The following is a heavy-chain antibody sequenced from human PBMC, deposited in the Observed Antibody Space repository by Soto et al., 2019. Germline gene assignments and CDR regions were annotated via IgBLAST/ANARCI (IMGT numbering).Heavy chain of an antibody. CDR2: IYPGDSDT. D-gene: IGHD4-4*01. V-gene: IGHV5-51*01. Sequence: GESLRISCKGSGYSFTSYWIGGVRQMPGKGLEWMGIIYPGDSDTRYSPSLQGHVTISADKSISTAYLQWSSLKASDTAMYYCAFTGPLGNPNWFDPWGQGTLVTVSS. J-gene: IGHJ5*02. CDR1: GYSFTSYW. CDR3: AFTGPLGNPNWFDP.